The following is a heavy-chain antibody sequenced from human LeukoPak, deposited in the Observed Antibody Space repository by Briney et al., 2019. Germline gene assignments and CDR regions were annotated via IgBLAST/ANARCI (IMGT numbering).Heavy chain of an antibody. J-gene: IGHJ4*02. Sequence: PGGSLRLSCAASGFTFSNYEMNWVRQPPGRGLEWVSYISSGGGDTYYADAVKGRFTISRDNAKNSLYLQMDSLRAEDTAVYYCARDNYGVDYWDQGTQVTVSS. CDR3: ARDNYGVDY. CDR2: ISSGGGDT. V-gene: IGHV3-48*03. D-gene: IGHD3-16*01. CDR1: GFTFSNYE.